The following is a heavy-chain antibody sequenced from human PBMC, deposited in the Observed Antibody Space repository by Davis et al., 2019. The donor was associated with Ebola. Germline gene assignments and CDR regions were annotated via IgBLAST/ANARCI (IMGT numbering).Heavy chain of an antibody. Sequence: ASVKVSCKASGYTFTGYYIHWVRQAPGQGLEWMGWINPNSGDTKYAQKFQGRVTVTRDTSIRTAYMELPRLRSDETAVFFCTRGSGFWSGYFTAHFEFWGQGTLVTVSS. CDR1: GYTFTGYY. V-gene: IGHV1-2*02. D-gene: IGHD3-3*01. CDR3: TRGSGFWSGYFTAHFEF. J-gene: IGHJ4*01. CDR2: INPNSGDT.